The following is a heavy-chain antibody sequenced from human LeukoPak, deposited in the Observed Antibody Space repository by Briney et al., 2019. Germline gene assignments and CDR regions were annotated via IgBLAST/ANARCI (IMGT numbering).Heavy chain of an antibody. CDR2: ISSASTTI. D-gene: IGHD3-10*01. V-gene: IGHV3-48*01. CDR1: GFTFSTYS. Sequence: PGGSLRLSCAASGFTFSTYSMNWVRQAPGKGLEWVSYISSASTTINYADSVKGRFTISRENAKNSLYLQMNSLRAEDTAVYYCARDSDYYYMDVWGKGTTVTVSS. CDR3: ARDSDYYYMDV. J-gene: IGHJ6*03.